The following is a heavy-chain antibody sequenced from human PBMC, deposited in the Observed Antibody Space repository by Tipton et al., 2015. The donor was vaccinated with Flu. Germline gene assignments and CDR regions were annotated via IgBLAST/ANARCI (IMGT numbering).Heavy chain of an antibody. J-gene: IGHJ4*02. Sequence: SLRLSCAASRVTFSTYWMDWVRQAPGKGLEWVANINQDGSEKYYVDSVKGRFTISRDNAKNSLYLQLNSLRAEDAAVYYCSISLNSWGQGTLVTVSS. V-gene: IGHV3-7*01. CDR2: INQDGSEK. CDR3: SISLNS. CDR1: RVTFSTYW.